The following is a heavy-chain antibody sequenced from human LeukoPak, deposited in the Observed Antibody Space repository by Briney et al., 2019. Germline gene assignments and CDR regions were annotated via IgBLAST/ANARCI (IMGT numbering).Heavy chain of an antibody. Sequence: PSETLSLTCTVSGGSISSYYWSCIRQPAGRGLEWRVRIYTSGSTNYNPSLKSRVTMSVDTSKNQFALKLSSVTAADTAVYYCARGYYYDSSGYDYWGQGTLVTVSS. J-gene: IGHJ4*02. V-gene: IGHV4-4*07. D-gene: IGHD3-22*01. CDR3: ARGYYYDSSGYDY. CDR2: IYTSGST. CDR1: GGSISSYY.